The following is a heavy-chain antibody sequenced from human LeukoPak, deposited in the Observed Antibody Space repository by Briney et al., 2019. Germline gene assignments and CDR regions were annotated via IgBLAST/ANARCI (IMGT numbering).Heavy chain of an antibody. V-gene: IGHV1-8*01. CDR3: ARAYTLVGNYYYGMDV. CDR2: MNPNSGNT. J-gene: IGHJ6*02. CDR1: GYTFTSYD. Sequence: ASVKVSCKASGYTFTSYDINWVRQATGQGLEWMGWMNPNSGNTGYAQKFQGRVTMTRNTSISTAYMELSSLRSGDTAVYYCARAYTLVGNYYYGMDVWGQGTTVTVSS. D-gene: IGHD3-16*02.